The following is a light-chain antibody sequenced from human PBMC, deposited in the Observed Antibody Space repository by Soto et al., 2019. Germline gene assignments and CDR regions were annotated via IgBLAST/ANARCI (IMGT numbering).Light chain of an antibody. CDR3: QQCFSTPLLT. V-gene: IGKV1-39*01. CDR1: QSISTF. Sequence: DIQMTQSPSSLSASVGDRVTITCRASQSISTFLNWYQQKPGKAPKLLIYGASNLESGVPSTFSGIGSVTDFTLTISSLQPEDFATYYCQQCFSTPLLTFGGGTKVEIK. J-gene: IGKJ4*01. CDR2: GAS.